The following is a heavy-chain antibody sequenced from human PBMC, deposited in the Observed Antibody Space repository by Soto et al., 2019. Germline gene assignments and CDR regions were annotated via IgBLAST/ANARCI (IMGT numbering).Heavy chain of an antibody. Sequence: GGSLRLSCAASGFTFSNAWMNWVRQAPGKGLEWVGRIKSKTDGGTTDYAAPVKGRFTISRDDSKNTLYLQMNSLKTEDTAVYYCTTPTYYYDSSGYGTSYYGMDVWGQGTTVTVSS. D-gene: IGHD3-22*01. V-gene: IGHV3-15*07. J-gene: IGHJ6*02. CDR1: GFTFSNAW. CDR2: IKSKTDGGTT. CDR3: TTPTYYYDSSGYGTSYYGMDV.